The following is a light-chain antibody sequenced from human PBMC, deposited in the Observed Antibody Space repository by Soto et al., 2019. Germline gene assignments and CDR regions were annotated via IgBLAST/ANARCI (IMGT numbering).Light chain of an antibody. CDR1: QSVSSD. V-gene: IGKV3-15*01. Sequence: EIMMTQSPATLSVAPGERATLSCRASQSVSSDLAWYHQKPGQAPRLLIYGASTRATGIPARFSGSGSGTEFTLTINSLQSEDFAVYYCQQYNNWKRTFGQGTKV. J-gene: IGKJ1*01. CDR3: QQYNNWKRT. CDR2: GAS.